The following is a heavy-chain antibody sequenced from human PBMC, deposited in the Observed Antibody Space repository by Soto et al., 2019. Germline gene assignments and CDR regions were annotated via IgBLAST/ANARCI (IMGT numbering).Heavy chain of an antibody. CDR3: ARGVAGTSYYYYYGMDV. CDR1: GGSISSGGYY. CDR2: IYYSGST. V-gene: IGHV4-31*03. Sequence: SETLSLTCTVSGGSISSGGYYWSWARQHPGKGLEWIGYIYYSGSTYYNPSLKSRVTISVDTSKNQFSLKLSSVTAADTAVYYCARGVAGTSYYYYYGMDVWGQGTTVTVSS. D-gene: IGHD6-19*01. J-gene: IGHJ6*02.